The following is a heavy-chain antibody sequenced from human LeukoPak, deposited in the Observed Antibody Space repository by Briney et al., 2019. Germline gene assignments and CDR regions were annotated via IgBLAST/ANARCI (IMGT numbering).Heavy chain of an antibody. V-gene: IGHV3-7*01. CDR3: ARDLTYYYDSSGYYQNYYYYYGMDV. CDR1: GFTFSSYW. J-gene: IGHJ6*02. CDR2: IKQDGSEK. D-gene: IGHD3-22*01. Sequence: GGSLRLSCAASGFTFSSYWMSWVRQAPGKGLEWVANIKQDGSEKYYVDSVKGRFTISRDNAKNSLYLQMNSLRAEDTAVYYCARDLTYYYDSSGYYQNYYYYYGMDVWGQGTTVTVSS.